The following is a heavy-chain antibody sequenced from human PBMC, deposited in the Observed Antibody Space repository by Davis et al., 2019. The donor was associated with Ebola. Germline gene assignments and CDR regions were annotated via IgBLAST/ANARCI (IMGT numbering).Heavy chain of an antibody. Sequence: GGSLRLSCAASGFTFDDYAMHWVRQAPGKGLEWVSGITWNSDNIAYADSVKGRFTISRDNAKNSLYMQMNGLRPEDTALYYCAKDMDDFIWGSYLSYWGQGTLVTVSS. CDR3: AKDMDDFIWGSYLSY. CDR2: ITWNSDNI. CDR1: GFTFDDYA. J-gene: IGHJ4*02. D-gene: IGHD3-16*02. V-gene: IGHV3-9*01.